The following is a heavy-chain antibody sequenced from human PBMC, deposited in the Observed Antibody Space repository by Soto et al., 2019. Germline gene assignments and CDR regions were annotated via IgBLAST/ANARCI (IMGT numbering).Heavy chain of an antibody. D-gene: IGHD1-7*01. CDR1: GFTFGDYA. J-gene: IGHJ6*02. Sequence: PGGSLRLSCTASGFTFGDYAMSWVRQAPGKGLEWVGFIRSEAYGGTTEYAASVKGRFTISRDDSKSIAYLQMNSLKTEDTAVYYCTRDNWNYVLDFYGMDVWGQGTTVTVSS. CDR3: TRDNWNYVLDFYGMDV. V-gene: IGHV3-49*04. CDR2: IRSEAYGGTT.